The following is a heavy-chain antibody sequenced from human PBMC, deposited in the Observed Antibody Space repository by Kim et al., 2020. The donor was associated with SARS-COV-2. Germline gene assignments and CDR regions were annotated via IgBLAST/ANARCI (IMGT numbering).Heavy chain of an antibody. CDR1: GFTFSSYS. D-gene: IGHD3-3*01. V-gene: IGHV3-21*01. Sequence: GGSLRLSCAASGFTFSSYSMNWVRQAPGKGLEWVSSISSSSSYIYYADTVKGRFTISRDNAKNSLYLQMNSLRAEDTAVYYCAREGSGYSRYNWFDPWGQGTLVTVSS. CDR3: AREGSGYSRYNWFDP. CDR2: ISSSSSYI. J-gene: IGHJ5*02.